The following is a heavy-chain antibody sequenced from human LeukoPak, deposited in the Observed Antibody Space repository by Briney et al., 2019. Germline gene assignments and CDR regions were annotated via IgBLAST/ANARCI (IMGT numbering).Heavy chain of an antibody. D-gene: IGHD2-2*01. V-gene: IGHV1-2*06. J-gene: IGHJ4*02. CDR1: GYTFTDYH. CDR3: ARDYCSSTSCLFDY. Sequence: ASVKVSCKASGYTFTDYHIHWVRQAPGQGLEWMGRINPNSGDTNYAQKFQGRVTMTRDTSISTAYMELSRLRSDDTAVYYCARDYCSSTSCLFDYWGQGTLVTVSS. CDR2: INPNSGDT.